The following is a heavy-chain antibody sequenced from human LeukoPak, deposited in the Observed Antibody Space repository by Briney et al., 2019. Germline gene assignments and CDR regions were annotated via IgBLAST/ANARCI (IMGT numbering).Heavy chain of an antibody. Sequence: PAVSPRRSCSASGFIISNYAMHWVRHPPAKGLECISTISSTGGSTYYADSVKGRFTISRDNSKNTLYLQMSSLRAEDTAVYYCVRDTSYCSGGRCFATYSFDYWGQGTRVTVSS. V-gene: IGHV3-64D*09. D-gene: IGHD2-15*01. CDR3: VRDTSYCSGGRCFATYSFDY. J-gene: IGHJ4*02. CDR1: GFIISNYA. CDR2: ISSTGGST.